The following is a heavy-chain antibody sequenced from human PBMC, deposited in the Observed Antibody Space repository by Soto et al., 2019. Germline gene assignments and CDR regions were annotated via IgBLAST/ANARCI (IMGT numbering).Heavy chain of an antibody. CDR3: ARVIAAAPYYYGMDV. D-gene: IGHD6-13*01. CDR1: GFTFSDYY. J-gene: IGHJ6*02. CDR2: ISSSGSTI. Sequence: PGGSLRLSCAASGFTFSDYYMSWIRQAPGKGLEWVSYISSSGSTIYYADSVKGRFTISRDNAKNSLYLQMNSLRAEDTAVYYCARVIAAAPYYYGMDVWGQGTTVTVSS. V-gene: IGHV3-11*01.